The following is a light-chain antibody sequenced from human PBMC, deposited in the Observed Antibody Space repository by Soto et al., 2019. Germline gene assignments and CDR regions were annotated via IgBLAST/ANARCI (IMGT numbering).Light chain of an antibody. Sequence: EIVLTQSPGTLSLSPGERATLSCRASQSVSSTFLAWYQQKPGQAPRLLIFGVSNRATGIPDRFSGSGSGTDFTLTISRLEPEDFAVYSCGQFVSAPPRTFGQGTKVEIK. CDR1: QSVSSTF. CDR3: GQFVSAPPRT. CDR2: GVS. J-gene: IGKJ1*01. V-gene: IGKV3-20*01.